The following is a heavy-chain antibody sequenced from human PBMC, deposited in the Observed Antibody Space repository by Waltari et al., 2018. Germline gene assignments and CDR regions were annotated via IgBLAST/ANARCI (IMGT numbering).Heavy chain of an antibody. Sequence: QLQLQESGPGLVKPSETLSLTCTVSGGSISSSSYYWGWIRQPPGQGLEWIGSIYYSGSTYYNPSLKSRVTISVDTSKNQFSLKLSSVTAADTAVYYCARDGGDYYGSGSYPTFDYWGQGTLVTVSS. CDR2: IYYSGST. D-gene: IGHD3-10*01. CDR3: ARDGGDYYGSGSYPTFDY. CDR1: GGSISSSSYY. V-gene: IGHV4-39*07. J-gene: IGHJ4*02.